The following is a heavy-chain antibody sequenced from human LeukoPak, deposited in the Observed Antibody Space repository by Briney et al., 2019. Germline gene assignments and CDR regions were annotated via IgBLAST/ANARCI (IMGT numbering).Heavy chain of an antibody. Sequence: GGTLRLSCAASGFTFSSYGMSWVRQAPGKGLEWVSAISGSGGSTYYADSVKGRFTISRDNSKNTLYLQMNSLRAEDTAVYFCARDATTAVGVVYMDVWGRGTTVTISS. D-gene: IGHD6-13*01. CDR1: GFTFSSYG. J-gene: IGHJ6*03. CDR2: ISGSGGST. CDR3: ARDATTAVGVVYMDV. V-gene: IGHV3-23*01.